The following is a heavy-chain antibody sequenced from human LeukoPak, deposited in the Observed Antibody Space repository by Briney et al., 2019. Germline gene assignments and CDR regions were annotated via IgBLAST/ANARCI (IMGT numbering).Heavy chain of an antibody. CDR3: ASAVD. CDR1: GGSISSGSYY. V-gene: IGHV4-61*02. Sequence: SETPSLTCTVSGGSISSGSYYWSWIRQPAGKGLEWIGRIYTSGSTNYNPSLKSRVTISVDTSKNQFSLKLSSVTAADTAVYYCASAVDWGQGTLVTVSS. D-gene: IGHD4-23*01. J-gene: IGHJ4*02. CDR2: IYTSGST.